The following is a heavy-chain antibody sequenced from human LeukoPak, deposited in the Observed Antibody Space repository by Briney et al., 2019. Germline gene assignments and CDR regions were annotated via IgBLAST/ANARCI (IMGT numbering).Heavy chain of an antibody. CDR2: IIPIFGTA. V-gene: IGHV1-69*13. D-gene: IGHD3-10*01. CDR3: AVGDYYGSGSYYNFTSAYRVKVWFDP. CDR1: GGTFSSYA. J-gene: IGHJ5*02. Sequence: SVKVSCKASGGTFSSYAISWVRQAPGQGLEWMGGIIPIFGTANYAQKFQGRVTITADESTSTAYMELSSLRSEDTAVYYCAVGDYYGSGSYYNFTSAYRVKVWFDPWGQGTLVTVSS.